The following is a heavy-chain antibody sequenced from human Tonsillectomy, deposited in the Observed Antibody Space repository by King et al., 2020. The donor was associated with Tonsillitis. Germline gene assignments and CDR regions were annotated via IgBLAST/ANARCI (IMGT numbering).Heavy chain of an antibody. CDR2: IYYSGST. D-gene: IGHD2-2*01. CDR3: ARATDIVVVPAVNPRVHPRVYWFDP. CDR1: GGSISSYY. Sequence: VQLQESGPGLVKPSETLSLTCTVSGGSISSYYWSWLRQPPGKGLEWIGYIYYSGSTNYNPSLKSRVTISVDTSKNQFSLKLSSVTAADTAVYYCARATDIVVVPAVNPRVHPRVYWFDPWGQGTLVTVSS. V-gene: IGHV4-59*01. J-gene: IGHJ5*02.